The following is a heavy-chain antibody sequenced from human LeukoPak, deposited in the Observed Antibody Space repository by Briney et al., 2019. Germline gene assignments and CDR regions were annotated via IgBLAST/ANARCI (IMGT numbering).Heavy chain of an antibody. D-gene: IGHD6-13*01. CDR1: GGSISSYY. CDR2: IYYSGST. Sequence: SETLSLTCTVSGGSISSYYWSWIRQPPGKGLEWIGYIYYSGSTNYNPSLKSRVTISVDTSKNQFSLKLSSVTAADTAVYYCATFHSSSWYLDYWGQGTLVTVSS. CDR3: ATFHSSSWYLDY. J-gene: IGHJ4*02. V-gene: IGHV4-59*01.